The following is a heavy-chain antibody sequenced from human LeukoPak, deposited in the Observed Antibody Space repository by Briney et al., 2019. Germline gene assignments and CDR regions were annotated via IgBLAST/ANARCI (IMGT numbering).Heavy chain of an antibody. Sequence: GGSLRLSCAASGFTVSSNYRSWVRQAPGKGLEWVSVIYSGGSTYYAHSVKGRFTISRDNSKNTLYLQMNSLRAEDTAVYYCARESGYDHFDYWGQGTLVTVSS. J-gene: IGHJ4*02. CDR2: IYSGGST. CDR1: GFTVSSNY. D-gene: IGHD5-12*01. V-gene: IGHV3-53*01. CDR3: ARESGYDHFDY.